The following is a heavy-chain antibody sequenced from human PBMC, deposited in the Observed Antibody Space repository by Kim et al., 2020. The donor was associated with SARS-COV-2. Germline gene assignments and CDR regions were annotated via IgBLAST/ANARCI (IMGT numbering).Heavy chain of an antibody. D-gene: IGHD5-18*01. Sequence: FTISRDNAKNSLYLQMNSLRAEDTAVYYCARVGTSDHPSYTAMVLWTLDYWGQGTLVTVSS. V-gene: IGHV3-11*05. J-gene: IGHJ4*02. CDR3: ARVGTSDHPSYTAMVLWTLDY.